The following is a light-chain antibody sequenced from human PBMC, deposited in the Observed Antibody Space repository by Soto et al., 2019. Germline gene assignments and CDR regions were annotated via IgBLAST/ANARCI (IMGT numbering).Light chain of an antibody. Sequence: QSVLTQPPSVSGDPGQRVTISCTGTSSNIGAGYDVHWYQQLPGTAPKLLIYDNNNRPSGVPDRFSGFKSDTSASLVITGLRAEHEADYYCQCQDSSLSDVVFGGGTKLTVL. CDR2: DNN. V-gene: IGLV1-40*01. CDR1: SSNIGAGYD. CDR3: QCQDSSLSDVV. J-gene: IGLJ2*01.